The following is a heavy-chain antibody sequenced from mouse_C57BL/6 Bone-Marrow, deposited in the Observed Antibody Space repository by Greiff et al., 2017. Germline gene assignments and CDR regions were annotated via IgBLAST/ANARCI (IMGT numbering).Heavy chain of an antibody. CDR2: IRSKSSNYAT. D-gene: IGHD2-4*01. CDR3: VREIYYDNGGPFAY. CDR1: GFTFNTYA. J-gene: IGHJ3*01. Sequence: EVQLQESGGGLVQPKGSLKLSCAASGFTFNTYAMHWVRQAPGKGLEWVARIRSKSSNYATYYADSVKDRFTISRDDSQSMRHLQMNILKTADPAMYYCVREIYYDNGGPFAYGGRGTLVTVSA. V-gene: IGHV10-3*01.